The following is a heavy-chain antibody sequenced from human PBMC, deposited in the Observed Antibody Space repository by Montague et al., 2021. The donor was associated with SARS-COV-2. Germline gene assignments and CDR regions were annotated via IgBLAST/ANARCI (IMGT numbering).Heavy chain of an antibody. Sequence: SETLSLTCTVSGGSVGSSNFYWGWIRQPPGKGLEWIGSIYYSGITYDGLSLKSRVTISVDTSKNQFSLKLNSVTAADTAVYYCARHPPGHCDRSGIYKLYCYLDVWGRGTLVTVSS. CDR2: IYYSGIT. V-gene: IGHV4-39*01. J-gene: IGHJ2*01. D-gene: IGHD3-22*01. CDR3: ARHPPGHCDRSGIYKLYCYLDV. CDR1: GGSVGSSNFY.